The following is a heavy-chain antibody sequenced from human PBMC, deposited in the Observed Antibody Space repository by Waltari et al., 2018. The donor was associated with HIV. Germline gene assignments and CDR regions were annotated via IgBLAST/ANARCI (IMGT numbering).Heavy chain of an antibody. CDR1: GFTSCNSG. J-gene: IGHJ4*02. CDR2: ISYDGSNK. Sequence: QVQLVERGGGVVQPGRSLRLSCAASGFTSCNSGMHWVRQAPGKGREWVAVISYDGSNKYYADSVKGRFTVSRDNSKNTLYLQINTLRAEDTAVYYCAKNLDYWGQGTLVTVSS. CDR3: AKNLDY. V-gene: IGHV3-30*18.